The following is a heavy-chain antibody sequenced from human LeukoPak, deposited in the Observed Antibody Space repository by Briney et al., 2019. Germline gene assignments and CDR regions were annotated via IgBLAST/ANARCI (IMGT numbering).Heavy chain of an antibody. J-gene: IGHJ4*02. CDR1: GFTFDDYG. Sequence: PGGSLRLSCAASGFTFDDYGMSWVRQAPGKGLEWVSGINWNGGSTGYADSVKGRFTISRDNSKNTLYLQINSLRDEDTAVYYCAKDDAWLQYNDWGQGTLVTVSS. CDR3: AKDDAWLQYND. D-gene: IGHD5-24*01. CDR2: INWNGGST. V-gene: IGHV3-20*04.